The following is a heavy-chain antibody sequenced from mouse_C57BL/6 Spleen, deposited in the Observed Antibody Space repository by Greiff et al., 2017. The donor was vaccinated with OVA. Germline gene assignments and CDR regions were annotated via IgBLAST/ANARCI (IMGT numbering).Heavy chain of an antibody. V-gene: IGHV14-2*01. CDR1: GFNITDYY. D-gene: IGHD4-1*01. CDR3: ARGAGTGYAMDY. CDR2: IDPEDGGT. Sequence: VQLQQSGAELVKPGASVKLSCTASGFNITDYYMHWVKQRTEQGLEWIGRIDPEDGGTKYAPKFQGKATITADTSSNTAYLQLSSLTSEDTAVYDGARGAGTGYAMDYWGQGTSVTVSS. J-gene: IGHJ4*01.